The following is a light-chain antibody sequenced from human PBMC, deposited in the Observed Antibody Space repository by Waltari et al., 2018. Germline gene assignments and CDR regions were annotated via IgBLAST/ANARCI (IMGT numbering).Light chain of an antibody. Sequence: DIQMTQSPSTLSASVGDRVSITCRASQSISDWLAWYQQKPGKAPKLLLYRASNLESGVPSRFSGTGSGTEFTLTINSLQPDDFATYYCQHYMTYPLTFGGGTKVEIK. V-gene: IGKV1-5*03. CDR2: RAS. CDR1: QSISDW. CDR3: QHYMTYPLT. J-gene: IGKJ4*01.